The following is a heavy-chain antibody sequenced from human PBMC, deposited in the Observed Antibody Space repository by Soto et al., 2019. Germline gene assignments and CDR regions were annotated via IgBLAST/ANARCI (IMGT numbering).Heavy chain of an antibody. CDR3: ASGPARTRHGY. Sequence: GGSLPLSFAAAGFTFSSYARHWVRQGPGKGLEWVAVISYDGSNKYYADSVKGRFTISRDNSKNTLYLQMNSLRAEDTAVYYCASGPARTRHGYRGQRT. J-gene: IGHJ4*02. CDR1: GFTFSSYA. D-gene: IGHD4-17*01. CDR2: ISYDGSNK. V-gene: IGHV3-30-3*01.